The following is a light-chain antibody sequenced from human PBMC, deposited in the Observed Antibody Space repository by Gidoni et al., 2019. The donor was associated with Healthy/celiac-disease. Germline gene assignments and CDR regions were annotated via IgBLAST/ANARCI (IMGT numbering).Light chain of an antibody. CDR3: QQYDNPS. CDR2: DAS. CDR1: QDISNY. Sequence: DIQMTQSPSSLSASVGDRVTITCQASQDISNYLNWYQQKPGKAPKLLIYDASNLETGVPSRLIGSGSGTDFTFTISSLQPEDIATYYCQQYDNPSFGGGTKVEIK. V-gene: IGKV1-33*01. J-gene: IGKJ4*01.